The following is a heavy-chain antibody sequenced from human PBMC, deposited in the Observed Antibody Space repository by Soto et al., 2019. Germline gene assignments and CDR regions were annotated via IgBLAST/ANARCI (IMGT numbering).Heavy chain of an antibody. CDR1: GYTFTSYD. V-gene: IGHV1-8*01. J-gene: IGHJ6*03. CDR3: ARGTTIFVDYYYYYMDV. D-gene: IGHD3-3*01. Sequence: ASVKVSCKASGYTFTSYDINWVRQATGQGLEWMGWMNPNSGNTGYAQKFQGRVTMTRNTSISTAYMELSSLRSDDTAVYYCARGTTIFVDYYYYYMDVWGKGTTVTVSS. CDR2: MNPNSGNT.